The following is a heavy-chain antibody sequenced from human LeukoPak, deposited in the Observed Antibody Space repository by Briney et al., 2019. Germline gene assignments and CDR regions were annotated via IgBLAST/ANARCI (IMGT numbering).Heavy chain of an antibody. Sequence: GGSLRLSCAASGFTFSSYEMNWVRQAPGKGLEWVSYISSSGSTIYYADSVKGRFTISRDNAKNSLYLQMNSLRAEDTAVYYCARERGGYDPFDYWGQGTLVTVSS. V-gene: IGHV3-48*03. J-gene: IGHJ4*02. CDR1: GFTFSSYE. D-gene: IGHD5-12*01. CDR2: ISSSGSTI. CDR3: ARERGGYDPFDY.